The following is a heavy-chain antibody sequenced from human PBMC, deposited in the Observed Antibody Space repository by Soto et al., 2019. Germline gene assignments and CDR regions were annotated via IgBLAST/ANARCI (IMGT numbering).Heavy chain of an antibody. Sequence: QVQLVQSGAEVKKPGSSVKVSCKASGGTFSSYAISWVRQAPGQGLEWMGGIIPIFGTANYAQKFQGRVTITEDESTSTAYMELSSLRSEDKAVYYCARDPPRIAAPHYYYGMDVWGQGTTVTVSS. J-gene: IGHJ6*02. CDR2: IIPIFGTA. V-gene: IGHV1-69*12. CDR3: ARDPPRIAAPHYYYGMDV. D-gene: IGHD6-13*01. CDR1: GGTFSSYA.